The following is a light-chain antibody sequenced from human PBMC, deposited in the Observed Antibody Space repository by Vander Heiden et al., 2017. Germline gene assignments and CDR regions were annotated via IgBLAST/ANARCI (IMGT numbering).Light chain of an antibody. J-gene: IGKJ1*01. CDR1: QSVGSD. Sequence: IVMTQPPAPLSVSPGESATLSCRARQSVGSDLAWYQQKPGQAPRLLIYGASIRATGIPARFSGSGSGREFTLTISFLQSEDFAMYYCQQYNNWPPWTFGQGTKVE. CDR3: QQYNNWPPWT. CDR2: GAS. V-gene: IGKV3D-15*03.